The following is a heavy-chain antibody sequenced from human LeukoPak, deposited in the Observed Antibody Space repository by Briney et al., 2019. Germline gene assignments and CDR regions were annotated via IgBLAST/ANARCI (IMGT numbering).Heavy chain of an antibody. D-gene: IGHD3-10*01. CDR1: GGTFSSYA. CDR2: IIPIFGTA. CDR3: ARGAYGSGSYYSPLDFDY. V-gene: IGHV1-69*13. Sequence: SVKVSCKASGGTFSSYAISWVRQAPGQGLEWMGRIIPIFGTANYAQKFQGRVTITADESTSTACMELSSLRSEDTAVYYCARGAYGSGSYYSPLDFDYWGQGTLVTVSS. J-gene: IGHJ4*02.